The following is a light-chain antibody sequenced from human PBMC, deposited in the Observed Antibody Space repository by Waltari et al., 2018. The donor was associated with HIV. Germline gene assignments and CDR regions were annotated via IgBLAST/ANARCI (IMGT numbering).Light chain of an antibody. V-gene: IGKV1-12*01. J-gene: IGKJ3*01. CDR1: QDISRW. CDR3: QQANSFPFT. Sequence: DIQMTQSPSSMSASVGDRVSITCRASQDISRWLAWYQQKPGKAPKLLIYGTSSLQSGVPSRFSGSGSGTDFTLTISSLQPEDFATYYCQQANSFPFTFGPGTKVDIK. CDR2: GTS.